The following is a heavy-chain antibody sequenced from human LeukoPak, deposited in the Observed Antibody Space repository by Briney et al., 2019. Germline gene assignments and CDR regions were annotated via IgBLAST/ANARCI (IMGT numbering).Heavy chain of an antibody. CDR3: ARGGLPYYYGSGRRIGNWFDP. J-gene: IGHJ5*02. Sequence: PSETLSLTCAVYGGSFSGYYWSWIRQPPGKGLECMGEINQSGSTNYNPSLKSRVTISVDTSTNQFSLKLSSVTAADTALYYCARGGLPYYYGSGRRIGNWFDPWGQGTLVTVSS. CDR1: GGSFSGYY. V-gene: IGHV4-34*01. D-gene: IGHD3-10*01. CDR2: INQSGST.